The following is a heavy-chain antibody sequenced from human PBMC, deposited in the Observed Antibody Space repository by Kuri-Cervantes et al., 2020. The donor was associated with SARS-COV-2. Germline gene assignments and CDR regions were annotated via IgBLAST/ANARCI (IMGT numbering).Heavy chain of an antibody. CDR2: IVVGSGNT. J-gene: IGHJ3*02. CDR1: GFTFTSSA. CDR3: AAYGGGKRAFDI. D-gene: IGHD4-23*01. V-gene: IGHV1-58*02. Sequence: SVKVSCKASGFTFTSSAMQWVRQARGQRLEWIGWIVVGSGNTNYAQKFQERVTITRDMSASTAYMELSSLRSEDTAVYYCAAYGGGKRAFDIWGQGTMVTVSS.